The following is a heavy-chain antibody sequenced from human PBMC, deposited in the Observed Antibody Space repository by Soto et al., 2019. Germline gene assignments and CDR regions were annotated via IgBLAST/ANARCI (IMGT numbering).Heavy chain of an antibody. D-gene: IGHD3-3*01. CDR1: GFTFSSYA. V-gene: IGHV3-30-3*01. CDR3: ARVDPYYYDFWSGYPLGGMDV. Sequence: GGSLRLSCAASGFTFSSYAMHWVRQAPGKGLEWVAVISYDGSNKYYADSVKGRFTISRDNSKNTLYLQMNSLRAEDTAVYYCARVDPYYYDFWSGYPLGGMDVWGQGTTVTVSS. CDR2: ISYDGSNK. J-gene: IGHJ6*02.